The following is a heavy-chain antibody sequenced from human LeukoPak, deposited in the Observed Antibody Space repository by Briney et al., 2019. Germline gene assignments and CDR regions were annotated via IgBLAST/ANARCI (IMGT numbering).Heavy chain of an antibody. CDR1: GYTFTGYY. CDR3: ASGYCSSTSCRGWFDP. Sequence: ASVKVSCKASGYTFTGYYMHWVRQAPGQGLEWMGWINPSGGGTNYAQKFQGRVTMTRDTSISTAYMELSRLRSDDTAVYYCASGYCSSTSCRGWFDPWGQGTLVTVSS. D-gene: IGHD2-2*03. V-gene: IGHV1-2*02. CDR2: INPSGGGT. J-gene: IGHJ5*02.